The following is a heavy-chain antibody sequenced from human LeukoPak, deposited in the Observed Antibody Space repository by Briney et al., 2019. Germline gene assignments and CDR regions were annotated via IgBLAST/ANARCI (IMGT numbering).Heavy chain of an antibody. D-gene: IGHD3-9*01. J-gene: IGHJ1*01. CDR2: ISSDGRST. CDR3: AKDRGYDILTGYVYFQH. CDR1: GFTFSSYW. V-gene: IGHV3-74*01. Sequence: GGSLRLSCAASGFTFSSYWMHWVRQAPGKGLVWVSRISSDGRSTSYADSVKGRFTISRDNAKSTLYLQMNSLRAEDTAVYYCAKDRGYDILTGYVYFQHWGQGTLVTVSS.